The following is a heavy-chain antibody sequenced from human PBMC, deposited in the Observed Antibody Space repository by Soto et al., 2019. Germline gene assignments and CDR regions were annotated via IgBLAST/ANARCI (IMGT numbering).Heavy chain of an antibody. CDR1: GFTVSSND. CDR2: IYSGGRT. J-gene: IGHJ4*02. Sequence: SGGSLRLSCAASGFTVSSNDMSWVRQAPGKGLEWVSIIYSGGRTHYADSVKGRFTISRDNSKNTLYLQMNSLRAEDTAVYYCAREQALDYWGQGTLVTVSS. CDR3: AREQALDY. V-gene: IGHV3-53*01.